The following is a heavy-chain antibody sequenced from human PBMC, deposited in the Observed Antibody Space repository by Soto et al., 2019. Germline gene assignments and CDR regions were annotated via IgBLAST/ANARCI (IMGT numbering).Heavy chain of an antibody. V-gene: IGHV4-39*01. D-gene: IGHD2-15*01. CDR3: ARHTPAISISDH. CDR2: IYYSGST. CDR1: GVSISSSSYY. J-gene: IGHJ4*02. Sequence: PSETLSLTCPVSGVSISSSSYYWGWIRKPPGKGLEWIGSIYYSGSTYYNPSLKSRVTISVDTSKNQFSLKLSSVTAADTAVYYCARHTPAISISDHWGQGTLVTVSS.